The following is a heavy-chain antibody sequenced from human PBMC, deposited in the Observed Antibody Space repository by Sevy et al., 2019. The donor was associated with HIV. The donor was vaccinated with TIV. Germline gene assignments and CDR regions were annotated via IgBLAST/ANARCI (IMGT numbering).Heavy chain of an antibody. D-gene: IGHD2-8*01. CDR2: LSFGCGQI. V-gene: IGHV3-23*01. Sequence: GWSLRLSCVASGFTFNKYSMSWVRQAPGKGLERVSTLSFGCGQINYADSVKGRFTISRDDSKNTLYLQMNSLRAEDTAVYYCAREGCTRPHDFWGQGTLVTVSS. CDR1: GFTFNKYS. J-gene: IGHJ4*02. CDR3: AREGCTRPHDF.